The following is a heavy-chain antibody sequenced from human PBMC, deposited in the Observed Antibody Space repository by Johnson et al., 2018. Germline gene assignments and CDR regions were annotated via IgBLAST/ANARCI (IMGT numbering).Heavy chain of an antibody. CDR2: ISGAGDIT. V-gene: IGHV3-23*04. J-gene: IGHJ5*02. CDR3: AKYRTAMIERFFDP. CDR1: GFTFRNFV. D-gene: IGHD3-22*01. Sequence: VQLVESGGGLVQPGGSLRLSCAASGFTFRNFVITWVRRAPGKGLEWVSTISGAGDITFYAASVKGRFTISRDNSENTLNLQRNSLRGEDPAVYYCAKYRTAMIERFFDPWGEGTLVTVSS.